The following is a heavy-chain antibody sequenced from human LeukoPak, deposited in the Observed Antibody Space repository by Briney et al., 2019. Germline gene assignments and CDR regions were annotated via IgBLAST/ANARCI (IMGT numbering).Heavy chain of an antibody. J-gene: IGHJ4*02. V-gene: IGHV1-69*13. D-gene: IGHD2-21*02. CDR2: IIPIFGTA. CDR3: AREVTAGTFDY. Sequence: ASVKVSCKASGGTFSSYAISWVRQAPGQGLEWMGGIIPIFGTANYAQKFQGRVTITADESTSTAHMELSSLRSEDTAVYYCAREVTAGTFDYWGQGTLVTVSS. CDR1: GGTFSSYA.